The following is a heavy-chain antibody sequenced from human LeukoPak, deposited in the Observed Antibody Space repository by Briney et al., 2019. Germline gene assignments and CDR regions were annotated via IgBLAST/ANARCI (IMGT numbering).Heavy chain of an antibody. Sequence: GGSLRLSCGASGFTVSSNYMSWVRQAPGKGLEWVSVIYSGGSTYYADSVKGRFTISRDNSKNTLYLQMNSLRAEDTAVYYCARGRLYYYDSSGYRSPYYFDYWGQGTLVTVSS. V-gene: IGHV3-53*01. CDR3: ARGRLYYYDSSGYRSPYYFDY. CDR1: GFTVSSNY. J-gene: IGHJ4*02. D-gene: IGHD3-22*01. CDR2: IYSGGST.